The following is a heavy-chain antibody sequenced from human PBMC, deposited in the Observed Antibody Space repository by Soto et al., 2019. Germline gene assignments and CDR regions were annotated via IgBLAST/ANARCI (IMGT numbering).Heavy chain of an antibody. J-gene: IGHJ4*02. CDR3: AHSDGGYEIIYFDF. Sequence: AGPTLVNPTQTLTLTCTFSGFPFTTAGVAVGWIRQPPGGALEWLTLIYYTDDRRFSPSLKTRLTITGDTSKNQVVLSLTNVDPGDTATYFCAHSDGGYEIIYFDFWGQGIRVTVSS. D-gene: IGHD5-12*01. CDR1: GFPFTTAGVA. CDR2: IYYTDDR. V-gene: IGHV2-5*01.